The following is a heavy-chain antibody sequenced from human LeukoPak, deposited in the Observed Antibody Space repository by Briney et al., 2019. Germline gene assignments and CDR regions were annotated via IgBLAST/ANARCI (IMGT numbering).Heavy chain of an antibody. CDR1: GFTFSSYT. CDR2: ISSSSSYI. Sequence: PGGSLRLSCAASGFTFSSYTMNWVRQAPGKGLEWVSSISSSSSYIYYADSMKGRFTISRENAKNSLYLQMNSLRAEDTAVYYCATPPLEGGFWGQGTLVTVSS. V-gene: IGHV3-21*01. J-gene: IGHJ4*02. CDR3: ATPPLEGGF. D-gene: IGHD1-1*01.